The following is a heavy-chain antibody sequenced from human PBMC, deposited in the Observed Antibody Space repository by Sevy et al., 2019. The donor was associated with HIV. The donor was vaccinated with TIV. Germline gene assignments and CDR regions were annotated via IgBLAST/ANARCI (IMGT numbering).Heavy chain of an antibody. CDR1: GYTFTGYY. V-gene: IGHV1-2*02. Sequence: ASVKVSCKASGYTFTGYYMHWVRQAPGQGLEWMGWINPNSGGTNYAQKFQGRFTMTRDTSIITAYMELSMLRSDDTAVYYCARDIEWLVPYYFDYWGQGTLVTVSS. CDR3: ARDIEWLVPYYFDY. D-gene: IGHD6-19*01. J-gene: IGHJ4*02. CDR2: INPNSGGT.